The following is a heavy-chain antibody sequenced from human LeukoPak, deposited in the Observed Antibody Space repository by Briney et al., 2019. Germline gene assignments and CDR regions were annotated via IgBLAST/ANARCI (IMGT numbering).Heavy chain of an antibody. CDR1: GFTFSSYA. J-gene: IGHJ5*02. CDR3: ARGGVDGSGYYYPFDP. V-gene: IGHV3-30-3*01. CDR2: ISYDGSNK. D-gene: IGHD3-22*01. Sequence: PGRSLRLSCAASGFTFSSYAMHWVRQAPGKGLEWVAVISYDGSNKYYADSVKGRFTISRDNSKNTLYLQMNSPRAEDTAVYYCARGGVDGSGYYYPFDPWGQGTLVTVSS.